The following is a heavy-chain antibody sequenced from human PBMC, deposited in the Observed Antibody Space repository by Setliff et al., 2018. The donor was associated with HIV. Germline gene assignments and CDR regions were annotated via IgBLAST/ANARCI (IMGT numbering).Heavy chain of an antibody. D-gene: IGHD3-22*01. Sequence: GGSLRLSCAASGFTFSDYGFHWVRQALGKGLEWVAVISYDGSYKYYADSVKGRFTISRDNSKNTLYVQMNSLRADDTAVYYCAKTYYYDSSGYYYFDSWGQGTLVTVSS. CDR1: GFTFSDYG. J-gene: IGHJ4*02. V-gene: IGHV3-30*19. CDR3: AKTYYYDSSGYYYFDS. CDR2: ISYDGSYK.